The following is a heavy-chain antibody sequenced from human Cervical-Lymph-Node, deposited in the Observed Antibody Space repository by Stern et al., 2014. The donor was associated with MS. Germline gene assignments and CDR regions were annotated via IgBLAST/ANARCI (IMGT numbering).Heavy chain of an antibody. CDR1: GYTFTSYP. D-gene: IGHD5-24*01. J-gene: IGHJ4*02. CDR2: ISAYNGNT. CDR3: ARDYEMATPTGY. Sequence: VQLLQSGAAVKKPGASANVSSKASGYTFTSYPIRRVRHAPGHLLEWTGWISAYNGNTNDAQKLQGRVTMTTDTATSTAYMELRSLRSDDTAVDYCARDYEMATPTGYWGQGTLVTVSS. V-gene: IGHV1-18*04.